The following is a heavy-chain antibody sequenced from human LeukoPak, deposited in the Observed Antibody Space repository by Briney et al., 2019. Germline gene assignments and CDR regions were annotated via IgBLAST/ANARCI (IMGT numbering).Heavy chain of an antibody. D-gene: IGHD2-2*01. CDR1: GGSVSSGSYY. Sequence: SETLSLTCTVSGGSVSSGSYYWSWIRQPPGKGLEWIGYIYYSGNTYYNPSLKSRVAISLDTSKNQFSLKLSSVTAADTAVYHCATLSQGKHWFDPWGQGTLVTVSS. CDR3: ATLSQGKHWFDP. J-gene: IGHJ5*02. V-gene: IGHV4-31*03. CDR2: IYYSGNT.